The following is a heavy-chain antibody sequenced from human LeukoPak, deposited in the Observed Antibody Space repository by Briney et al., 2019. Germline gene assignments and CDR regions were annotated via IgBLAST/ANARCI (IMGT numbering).Heavy chain of an antibody. J-gene: IGHJ3*01. CDR3: ARADSSGSFLGDALDF. D-gene: IGHD3-22*01. Sequence: GGTLRLSCADSGFTFRSYGLSWVRQAPGKGLEWVSAMSGSGNMTYYADSVKGRFTISRDNSKNMVYLQLNSLRVDDTAVYYCARADSSGSFLGDALDFWGQGTLVIVSS. CDR2: MSGSGNMT. V-gene: IGHV3-23*01. CDR1: GFTFRSYG.